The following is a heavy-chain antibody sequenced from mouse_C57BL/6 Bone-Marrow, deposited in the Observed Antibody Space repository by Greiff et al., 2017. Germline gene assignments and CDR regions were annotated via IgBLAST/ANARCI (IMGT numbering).Heavy chain of an antibody. J-gene: IGHJ2*01. V-gene: IGHV1-9*01. Sequence: QVQLQQSGAELMKPGASVKLSCKATGYTFTGYWIEWVKQRPGHGLEWIGEILPGRGSTNYNEKFKGKATFTADTSSNTAYMQLSSLTTEDSAIYYCARGAYSDYFDYWGQGTTLTVSS. CDR3: ARGAYSDYFDY. D-gene: IGHD2-10*01. CDR1: GYTFTGYW. CDR2: ILPGRGST.